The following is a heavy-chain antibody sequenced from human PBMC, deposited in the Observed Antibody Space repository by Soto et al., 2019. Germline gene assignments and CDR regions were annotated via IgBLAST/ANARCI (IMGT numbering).Heavy chain of an antibody. Sequence: EVQLVASGGGLVKPGESLRLSCAGSGLALSNARMTWVRQSPGKGLEWVGRIQPKGDGGTADYTAAVRGTFTISRDDLTNTLYLQLNSLRTEDTAVYYCTPDFGWAFGIWGQGTMVTVSS. CDR3: TPDFGWAFGI. CDR2: IQPKGDGGTA. D-gene: IGHD6-19*01. V-gene: IGHV3-15*01. J-gene: IGHJ3*02. CDR1: GLALSNAR.